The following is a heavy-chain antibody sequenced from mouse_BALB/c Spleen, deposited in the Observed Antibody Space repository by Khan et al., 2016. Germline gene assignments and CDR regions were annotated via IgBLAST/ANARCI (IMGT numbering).Heavy chain of an antibody. CDR3: ARHHGSSHFDY. V-gene: IGHV5-6*01. Sequence: EVELVESGGDLVKPGGSLKLSCAASGFTFSSYGMSWVRQTPDKRLEWVATISSGGSYTYYPDSVKGRFTISRDNAKNTLYLQMSSLKSEDTAMYYCARHHGSSHFDYWGQGTTLTVSS. J-gene: IGHJ2*01. CDR2: ISSGGSYT. CDR1: GFTFSSYG. D-gene: IGHD1-1*01.